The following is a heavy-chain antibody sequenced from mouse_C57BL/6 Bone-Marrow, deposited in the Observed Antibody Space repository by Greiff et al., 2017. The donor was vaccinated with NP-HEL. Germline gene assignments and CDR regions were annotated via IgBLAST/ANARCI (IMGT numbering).Heavy chain of an antibody. CDR2: ISNGGGST. CDR3: ARPPSLLGYSNLYYYAMDY. D-gene: IGHD2-5*01. CDR1: GFTFSDYY. Sequence: EVKVVESGGGLVQPGGSLKLSCAASGFTFSDYYMYWVRQTPEKRLEWVAYISNGGGSTYYPDTVKGRFTISRDNAKNTLYLQMSRLKSEDTAMYYCARPPSLLGYSNLYYYAMDYWGQGTSVTVSS. J-gene: IGHJ4*01. V-gene: IGHV5-12*01.